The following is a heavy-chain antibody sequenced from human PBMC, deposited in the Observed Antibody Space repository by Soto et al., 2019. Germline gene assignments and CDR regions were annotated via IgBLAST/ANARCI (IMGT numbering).Heavy chain of an antibody. CDR1: GGSISSRSYY. V-gene: IGHV4-39*01. J-gene: IGHJ6*02. CDR3: ARVISSSSSLGLPYYYYGMDV. CDR2: IYYSGNT. Sequence: SETLSLTCTVSGGSISSRSYYWGWIRQPPGRGLECIGSIYYSGNTYFNPSLNSRVTMSVDTSKSQFSLKLSSVTAADTAVYYCARVISSSSSLGLPYYYYGMDVWGQGTTVTVSS. D-gene: IGHD6-6*01.